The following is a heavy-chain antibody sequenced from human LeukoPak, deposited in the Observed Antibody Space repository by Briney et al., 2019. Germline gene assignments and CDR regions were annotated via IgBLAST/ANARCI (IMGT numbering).Heavy chain of an antibody. J-gene: IGHJ4*02. Sequence: QPGGSLRLSCAASGFTFDDYAMHWVRQAPGKGLEWVSLISGDGGSTYYADSVKGRFTISRDNSKNSLYLQIHSLRTEDTALYYGAKVGRYCRSTSCSLPFDYWGQGTLVTVSS. CDR3: AKVGRYCRSTSCSLPFDY. D-gene: IGHD2-2*01. CDR2: ISGDGGST. CDR1: GFTFDDYA. V-gene: IGHV3-43*02.